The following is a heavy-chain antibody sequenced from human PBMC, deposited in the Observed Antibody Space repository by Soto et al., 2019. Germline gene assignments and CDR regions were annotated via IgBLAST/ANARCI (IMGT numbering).Heavy chain of an antibody. J-gene: IGHJ5*02. V-gene: IGHV4-31*03. CDR2: IYYSGST. D-gene: IGHD4-17*01. CDR1: GASISGDGYS. CDR3: ARGPYGDPAPRLDP. Sequence: QVQLQESGPGLVKPSQTLSLTCTVSGASISGDGYSWSWIRQQPGKGLQWIGYIYYSGSTYYTPSLKGRLTISAVMSKNQFSIVLTSVTAADTAIYYCARGPYGDPAPRLDPWGQGALVTVSS.